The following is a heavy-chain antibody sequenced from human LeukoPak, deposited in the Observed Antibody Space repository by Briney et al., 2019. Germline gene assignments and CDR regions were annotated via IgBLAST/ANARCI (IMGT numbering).Heavy chain of an antibody. CDR2: VFTSGKS. V-gene: IGHV4-61*02. CDR1: GGSIRSGTYH. Sequence: SETLSLTCTVSGGSIRSGTYHWNWIRQPAGEGLEWIGRVFTSGKSNYNPSLKSRVTISGDTSKNQVSMKLTSVTATDTALYYCTAGKAWELRAHDYWGQGTLVTVSS. CDR3: TAGKAWELRAHDY. J-gene: IGHJ4*02. D-gene: IGHD1-7*01.